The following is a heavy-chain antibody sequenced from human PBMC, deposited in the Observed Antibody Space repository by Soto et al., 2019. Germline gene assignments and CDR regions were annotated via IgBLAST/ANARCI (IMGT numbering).Heavy chain of an antibody. CDR3: VAQKYSSSLGDY. D-gene: IGHD6-6*01. V-gene: IGHV3-73*02. CDR2: IRRKANSYAT. J-gene: IGHJ4*02. CDR1: GFTFSGSA. Sequence: EVQLVESGGGLVQPGGSLKLSCAASGFTFSGSAMHWVRQASGKGLEWVGRIRRKANSYATAYAASVKGRFTISRDDSKNTAYLQMNSLKTEDTAVYYCVAQKYSSSLGDYWGQGTLVTVSS.